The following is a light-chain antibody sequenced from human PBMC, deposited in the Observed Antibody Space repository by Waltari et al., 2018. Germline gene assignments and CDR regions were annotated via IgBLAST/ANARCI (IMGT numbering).Light chain of an antibody. Sequence: QSALTQPASVSGSPGQSITISCTGTSSDVGGYNYVSWYQQHPGKSPKLIIYDVSIRPSVVSNRFSGSKSGNTASLTISGLQPEDESDYYCNSFTSSSTVVFGGGTKLTVL. CDR1: SSDVGGYNY. J-gene: IGLJ3*02. CDR3: NSFTSSSTVV. CDR2: DVS. V-gene: IGLV2-14*03.